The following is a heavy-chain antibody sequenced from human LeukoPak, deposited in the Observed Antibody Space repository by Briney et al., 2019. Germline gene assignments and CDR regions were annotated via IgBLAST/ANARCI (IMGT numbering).Heavy chain of an antibody. CDR1: GYTFTSYT. Sequence: ASVKVSCKASGYTFTSYTMHWVRQAPGQRLEWMGWINAGNGNTKYSQRLQGRVTITRDTSASTAYMELSSLRSEDTAVYYCARARGTMVRGVIIPNWFDPWGQGTLVTVSS. V-gene: IGHV1-3*01. D-gene: IGHD3-10*01. CDR2: INAGNGNT. J-gene: IGHJ5*02. CDR3: ARARGTMVRGVIIPNWFDP.